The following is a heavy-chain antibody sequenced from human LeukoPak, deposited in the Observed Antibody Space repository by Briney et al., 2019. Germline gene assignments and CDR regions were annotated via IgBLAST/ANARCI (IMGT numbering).Heavy chain of an antibody. J-gene: IGHJ3*02. CDR3: AHHGGGTIRLGAFDI. D-gene: IGHD3-3*01. CDR2: ISGNGGDT. V-gene: IGHV3-23*01. Sequence: GGSLRLSCAASGFTFSSYSMNWVRQAPGKGLEWVSAISGNGGDTFYADSVKGRFTNSRDNSKNTLYLQMSSLRDGDTAVHYCAHHGGGTIRLGAFDIWGQGTMVTVSS. CDR1: GFTFSSYS.